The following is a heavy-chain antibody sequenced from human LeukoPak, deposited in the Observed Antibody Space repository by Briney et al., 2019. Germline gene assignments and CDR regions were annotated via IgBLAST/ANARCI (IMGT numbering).Heavy chain of an antibody. V-gene: IGHV3-7*01. D-gene: IGHD3-22*01. CDR1: GFTFSSYA. CDR2: IKQDGSGK. J-gene: IGHJ4*02. Sequence: GGSLRPSCAASGFTFSSYAMSWVRQAPGKGLEWVANIKQDGSGKYYVDSVKGRFTISRDNAKNSLYLQMNSLRAEDTAVYYCVRERPTYYDSSGPIDFWGQGTLVTVSS. CDR3: VRERPTYYDSSGPIDF.